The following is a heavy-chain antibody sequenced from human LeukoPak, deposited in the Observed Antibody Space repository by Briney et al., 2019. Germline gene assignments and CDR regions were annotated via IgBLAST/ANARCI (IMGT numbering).Heavy chain of an antibody. Sequence: GGSLRLSCAASGFTFSSYWMSWVRQAPGKGLEWVSGINGNGGRTIHADSVKGRFTISRDNSRNTLYLQMNSLRADDTAIYYCGRDPNGDYIGAFDFWGQGTMVSVSS. J-gene: IGHJ3*01. CDR3: GRDPNGDYIGAFDF. D-gene: IGHD4-17*01. CDR2: INGNGGRT. V-gene: IGHV3-23*01. CDR1: GFTFSSYW.